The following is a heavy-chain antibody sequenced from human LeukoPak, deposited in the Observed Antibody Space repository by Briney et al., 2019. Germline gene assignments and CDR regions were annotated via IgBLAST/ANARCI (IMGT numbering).Heavy chain of an antibody. CDR2: INAGNGNT. V-gene: IGHV1-3*01. Sequence: ASVKVSCKASGYTFTSYAMHWVRQAPGQRLEWMGWINAGNGNTKYSQKFQGRVTITRDTSVSTAYMELSSLRSEDTAVYYCARTTVVTPGRYFDLWGRGTLVTVSS. CDR1: GYTFTSYA. D-gene: IGHD4-23*01. CDR3: ARTTVVTPGRYFDL. J-gene: IGHJ2*01.